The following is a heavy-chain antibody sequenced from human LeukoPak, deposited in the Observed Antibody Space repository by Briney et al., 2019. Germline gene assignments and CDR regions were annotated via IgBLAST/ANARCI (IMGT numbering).Heavy chain of an antibody. CDR2: IYYSGST. CDR3: ASTLRGGNYDYVWGSPYDAFDI. J-gene: IGHJ3*02. Sequence: SETLSLTCTVSGGSISSSSYYWGWIRQPPGKGLEWIGSIYYSGSTHYNPSLKSRVTISVDTSKNQFSLKLSSVTAADTAVYYCASTLRGGNYDYVWGSPYDAFDIWGQGTMVTVSS. CDR1: GGSISSSSYY. V-gene: IGHV4-39*01. D-gene: IGHD3-16*01.